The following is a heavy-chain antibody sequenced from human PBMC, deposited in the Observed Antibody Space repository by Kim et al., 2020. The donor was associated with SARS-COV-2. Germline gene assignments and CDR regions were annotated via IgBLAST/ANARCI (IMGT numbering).Heavy chain of an antibody. V-gene: IGHV4-31*03. CDR1: GGSISSGGYY. CDR3: ARAQTMIVVGIGAFDI. CDR2: IYYSGST. J-gene: IGHJ3*02. D-gene: IGHD3-22*01. Sequence: SETLSLTCTVSGGSISSGGYYWSWIRQHPGKGLEWIGYIYYSGSTYYNPSLKSRVTISVDTSKNQFSLKLSSVTAADTAVYYCARAQTMIVVGIGAFDIWGQGTMVTVSP.